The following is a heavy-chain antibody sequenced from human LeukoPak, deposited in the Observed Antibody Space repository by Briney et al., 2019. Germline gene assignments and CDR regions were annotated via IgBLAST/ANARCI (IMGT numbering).Heavy chain of an antibody. D-gene: IGHD3-16*01. CDR3: AKNRMGVYYFDY. CDR2: IYSGGST. V-gene: IGHV3-53*01. CDR1: GFTFSSNY. Sequence: GGSLRLSCAASGFTFSSNYMSWVRQAPGKGLEWVSVIYSGGSTYYADSVKGRFTISRDNSKNTLYLQMNSLRVEDSALYYCAKNRMGVYYFDYWGQGTLVTVSS. J-gene: IGHJ4*02.